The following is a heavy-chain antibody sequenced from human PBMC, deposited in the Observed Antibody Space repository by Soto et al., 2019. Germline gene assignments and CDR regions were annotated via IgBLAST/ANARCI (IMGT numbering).Heavy chain of an antibody. CDR2: IYHSGST. J-gene: IGHJ6*02. D-gene: IGHD3-22*01. V-gene: IGHV4-4*02. CDR3: ARGATYYYDSSGYNTNYYYYGMDV. Sequence: SSETLSLTCAVSGGSISSSNWWSWVRQPPGKGLEWIGEIYHSGSTNYNPSLKSRVTISVDKSKNQFSLKLSSVTAADTAVYYCARGATYYYDSSGYNTNYYYYGMDVWGQGTTVT. CDR1: GGSISSSNW.